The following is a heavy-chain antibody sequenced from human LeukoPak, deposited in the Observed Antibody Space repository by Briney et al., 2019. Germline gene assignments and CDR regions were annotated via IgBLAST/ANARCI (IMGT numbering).Heavy chain of an antibody. D-gene: IGHD3-10*01. CDR1: GYSFTGYF. V-gene: IGHV1-2*02. Sequence: ASVKASCKTSGYSFTGYFMHWVRQAPGQGLEWMGWINPNSGDRKYAQRFQGRVTMTRDTSINTAYMELRRLTSDDTAVYYSARVPSMIRGVVNYGMDVWGQGTTVTVSS. J-gene: IGHJ6*02. CDR2: INPNSGDR. CDR3: ARVPSMIRGVVNYGMDV.